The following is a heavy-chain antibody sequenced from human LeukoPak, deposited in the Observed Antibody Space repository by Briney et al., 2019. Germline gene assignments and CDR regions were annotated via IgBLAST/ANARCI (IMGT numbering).Heavy chain of an antibody. J-gene: IGHJ4*02. Sequence: SGGSLRLSCAVSGISVSSNYMTWVRQAPGKGLEWVSVLYSGGTTYYADSVKGRFTISRDNSKNTLYLRMNSLRAEDTAVYYCAREFSGCDYWGQGTLVTVSS. CDR2: LYSGGTT. CDR3: AREFSGCDY. CDR1: GISVSSNY. V-gene: IGHV3-53*01. D-gene: IGHD6-19*01.